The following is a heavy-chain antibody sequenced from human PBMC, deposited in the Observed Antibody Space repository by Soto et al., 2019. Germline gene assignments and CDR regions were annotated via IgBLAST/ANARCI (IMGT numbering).Heavy chain of an antibody. CDR1: GFTFTSSA. J-gene: IGHJ6*02. Sequence: QMQLVQSGPEVKKPGTSVKVSCKASGFTFTSSAMQWVRQARGQRLEWIGWIVVGSGNTNYAQKFQERVTITRDMSTSTAYMELSSLRSEDTALYYYAADPFGFRYCYGMDVWGQGTTVTVSS. CDR2: IVVGSGNT. D-gene: IGHD3-10*01. CDR3: AADPFGFRYCYGMDV. V-gene: IGHV1-58*02.